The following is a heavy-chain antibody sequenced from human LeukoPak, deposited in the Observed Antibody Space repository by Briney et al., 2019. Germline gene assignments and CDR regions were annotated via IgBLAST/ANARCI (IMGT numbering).Heavy chain of an antibody. J-gene: IGHJ4*02. D-gene: IGHD6-13*01. CDR3: AKPKGSWPYYFDY. Sequence: PGGSLRLSCAASGFPFANFAMTWVRQAPGKGPQWVSLISGSGGSTYYADSVKGRFTISRDNSKNTLYLQMNSLGAEDTAVYYCAKPKGSWPYYFDYWGQGTLVTVSS. CDR2: ISGSGGST. V-gene: IGHV3-23*01. CDR1: GFPFANFA.